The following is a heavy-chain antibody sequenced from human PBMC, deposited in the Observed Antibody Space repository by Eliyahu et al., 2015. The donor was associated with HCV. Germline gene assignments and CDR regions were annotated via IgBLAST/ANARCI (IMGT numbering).Heavy chain of an antibody. D-gene: IGHD4-23*01. V-gene: IGHV3-30*03. CDR1: GFTFXTFG. J-gene: IGHJ4*02. CDR3: ARGGAHDYDDNSWRPYCHDS. CDR2: IXYDGINK. Sequence: QVQLVESGGGVVQPGRSLRLSCAAXGFTFXTFGLHWVSQAPGKGLEXVTXIXYDGINKFYADSVRGRFTISRDNSNNTLYLALDSLKAEDSAVYYCARGGAHDYDDNSWRPYCHDSWGQGTLVTVSS.